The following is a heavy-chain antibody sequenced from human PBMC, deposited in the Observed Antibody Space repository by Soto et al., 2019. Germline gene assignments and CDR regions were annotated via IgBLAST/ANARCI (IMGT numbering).Heavy chain of an antibody. J-gene: IGHJ6*02. Sequence: GEALKISWEGSGYTFSTSWLAWVRQMPGKGVELMGIIYDDDSDTRYSPSFQGQVTFSADKSIITAYLQWRSLKASDTAMYDCARQRGKILSRKVTYGMDXWGQVTTVTVS. V-gene: IGHV5-51*01. D-gene: IGHD2-15*01. CDR2: IYDDDSDT. CDR1: GYTFSTSW. CDR3: ARQRGKILSRKVTYGMDX.